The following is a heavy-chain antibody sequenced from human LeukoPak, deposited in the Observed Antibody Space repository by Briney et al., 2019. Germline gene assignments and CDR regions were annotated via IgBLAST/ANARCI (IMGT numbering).Heavy chain of an antibody. J-gene: IGHJ3*02. Sequence: GGSLRLSCAASGFTFSSYAMSWVRQAPGKGLEWVSAISGSGGSTYYADSVKGRFTISRDNSKNTLYLQMNSLRAEDTAVYYCAKSYRGITIFGVVTSDAFDIWGQGTMVTVSS. V-gene: IGHV3-23*01. CDR3: AKSYRGITIFGVVTSDAFDI. CDR2: ISGSGGST. D-gene: IGHD3-3*01. CDR1: GFTFSSYA.